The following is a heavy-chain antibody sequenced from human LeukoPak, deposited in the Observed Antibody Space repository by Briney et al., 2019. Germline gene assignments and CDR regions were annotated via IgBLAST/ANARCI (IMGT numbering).Heavy chain of an antibody. D-gene: IGHD3-10*01. Sequence: PGGSLRLSCAASGFTVSSNYMSWVRQAPGKGLEWVSVIYSGGSTYYADSVKGRFTISRDNSKNTLYLQMNSLRAEDTAVYYCARDPMVRGVISYFDYWGQGTLVTVSS. CDR1: GFTVSSNY. CDR2: IYSGGST. CDR3: ARDPMVRGVISYFDY. J-gene: IGHJ4*02. V-gene: IGHV3-53*01.